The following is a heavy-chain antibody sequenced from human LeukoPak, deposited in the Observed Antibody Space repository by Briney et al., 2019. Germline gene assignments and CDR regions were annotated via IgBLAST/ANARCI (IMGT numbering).Heavy chain of an antibody. CDR1: GGSISSGDYY. V-gene: IGHV4-30-4*08. CDR2: IYYSGST. Sequence: SENLSLTCTVSGGSISSGDYYWSWIRQPPGKGLEWIGYIYYSGSTYYNPSLKSRVTISVDTSKNQFSLKLSSVTAADTAVYYCARVVTQGYFGYWGQGTLVTVSS. J-gene: IGHJ4*02. CDR3: ARVVTQGYFGY. D-gene: IGHD4-23*01.